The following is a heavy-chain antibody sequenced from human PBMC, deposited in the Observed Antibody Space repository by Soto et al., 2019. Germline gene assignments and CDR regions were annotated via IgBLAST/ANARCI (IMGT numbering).Heavy chain of an antibody. CDR1: GGSISSGGYC. V-gene: IGHV4-31*02. CDR3: ARKVIAAAGTGHYYYYGMDV. J-gene: IGHJ6*02. D-gene: IGHD6-13*01. CDR2: IYYSGST. Sequence: SETLSLTWTVSGGSISSGGYCWSWIRQHPGKGLEWIGYIYYSGSTYYNPSLKSRVTISVDTSKNQFSLKLSSVTAADTAVYYCARKVIAAAGTGHYYYYGMDVWGQGTTVTVSS.